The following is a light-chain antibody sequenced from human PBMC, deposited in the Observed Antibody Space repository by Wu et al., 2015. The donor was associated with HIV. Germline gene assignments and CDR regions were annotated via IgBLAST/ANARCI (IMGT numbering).Light chain of an antibody. CDR1: QSVSSN. CDR3: QQYNNWWT. J-gene: IGKJ1*01. Sequence: EIVMTQSPATLSVSPGERATLSCRASQSVSSNLAWYQQKPGQAPRLLIYGASSRATGIPARFSGSGSGTEFTLTINSMQSEDFGVYYCQQYNNWWTFGQGTKVEIK. V-gene: IGKV3-15*01. CDR2: GAS.